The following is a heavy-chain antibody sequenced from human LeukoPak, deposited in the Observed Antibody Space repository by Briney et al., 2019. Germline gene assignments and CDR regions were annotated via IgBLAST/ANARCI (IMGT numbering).Heavy chain of an antibody. D-gene: IGHD6-13*01. J-gene: IGHJ4*02. CDR1: GFTFNNFW. CDR3: ARAEATGRVDY. Sequence: GGSLRLSCAASGFTFNNFWTSWVRQAPGKGLEWVANINQDGSAEYYVDSVKGRFTISRDNAKNSLYLQMNSLRAEDTAVYYCARAEATGRVDYWGQGTLVTVSS. CDR2: INQDGSAE. V-gene: IGHV3-7*01.